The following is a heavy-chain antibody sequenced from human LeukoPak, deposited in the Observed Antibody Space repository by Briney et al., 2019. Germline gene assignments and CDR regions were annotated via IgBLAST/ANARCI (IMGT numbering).Heavy chain of an antibody. J-gene: IGHJ1*01. V-gene: IGHV4-4*07. Sequence: SETLSLTCTVSGGSISGYYWNWIRQSAGKGLEWIGRIYANGGTNYNPSLRSRVSMSVDTSKNQFSLKLTSVAAADTAIYYCARDFTRNSYAVAEFFHPWGQGTLVSVSS. CDR2: IYANGGT. D-gene: IGHD5-18*01. CDR1: GGSISGYY. CDR3: ARDFTRNSYAVAEFFHP.